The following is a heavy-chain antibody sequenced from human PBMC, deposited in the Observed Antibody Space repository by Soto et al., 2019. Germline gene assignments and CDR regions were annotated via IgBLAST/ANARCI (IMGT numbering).Heavy chain of an antibody. D-gene: IGHD6-6*01. Sequence: QVQLVQSGAEVRKPGASVKVSCKASGYTFTSYGISWVRQAPGQGLEWMGWISAYNGNTNYAQKLQGRVTMTTDTSTSTAYMELRSLRSDDTAVYYCARDGMRGSSSLVGWDRPATHFDPWGQGTLVTVSS. CDR2: ISAYNGNT. CDR3: ARDGMRGSSSLVGWDRPATHFDP. J-gene: IGHJ5*02. CDR1: GYTFTSYG. V-gene: IGHV1-18*01.